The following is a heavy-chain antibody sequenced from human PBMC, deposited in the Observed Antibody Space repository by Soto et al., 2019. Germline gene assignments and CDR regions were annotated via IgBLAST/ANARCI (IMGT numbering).Heavy chain of an antibody. CDR1: GFTFSSYS. V-gene: IGHV3-21*01. Sequence: EVQLVESGGGLVKPGGSLRLSCAASGFTFSSYSMNWVRQAPGKGLEWVSSISSSSSYIYYADSVKGRFTISRDNAKNSLYLQMNSLRAEDTAVYYCAGQKLLWFGELLPNYYYYYMDVWGKGTTVTVSS. J-gene: IGHJ6*03. D-gene: IGHD3-10*01. CDR3: AGQKLLWFGELLPNYYYYYMDV. CDR2: ISSSSSYI.